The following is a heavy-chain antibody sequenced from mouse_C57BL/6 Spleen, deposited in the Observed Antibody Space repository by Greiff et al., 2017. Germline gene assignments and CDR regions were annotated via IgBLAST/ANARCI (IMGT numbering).Heavy chain of an antibody. V-gene: IGHV3-6*01. D-gene: IGHD2-3*01. CDR1: GYSITSGYY. J-gene: IGHJ2*01. CDR2: ISYDGSN. Sequence: ESGPGLVKPSPSLSLTCSVTGYSITSGYYWNWIRQFPGNKLEWMGYISYDGSNNYNPSFKKRISITRDTSKNQFFLKLNSVTTEDTATYYCAREDGGYVGWGQGTTLTVSS. CDR3: AREDGGYVG.